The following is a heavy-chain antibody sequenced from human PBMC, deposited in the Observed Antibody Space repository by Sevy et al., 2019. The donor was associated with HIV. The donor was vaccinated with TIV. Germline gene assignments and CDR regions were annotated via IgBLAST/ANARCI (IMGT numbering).Heavy chain of an antibody. CDR3: ARAEQYSSSWYAGVAVAGTVGYFDY. CDR1: GGSISSYY. V-gene: IGHV4-59*01. Sequence: SETLSLTCTVSGGSISSYYWSWIRQPPGKGLEWIGYIYYSGSTNYNPSLKSRVTISVDTSKNQFSLKLSSVTAADTAGYYCARAEQYSSSWYAGVAVAGTVGYFDYWGQGTLVTVYS. J-gene: IGHJ4*02. D-gene: IGHD6-13*01. CDR2: IYYSGST.